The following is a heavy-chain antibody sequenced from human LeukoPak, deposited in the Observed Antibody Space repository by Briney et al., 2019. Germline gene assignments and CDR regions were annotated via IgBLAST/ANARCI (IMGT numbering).Heavy chain of an antibody. D-gene: IGHD3-3*01. CDR1: GGSFSGYY. J-gene: IGHJ5*02. CDR3: ARRITIFGVVSWFDP. V-gene: IGHV4-34*01. Sequence: SETLSLTCAVYGGSFSGYYWSWIRQPPGKGLEWIGEINHSGSTNYNPSLKSRVTISVDTSKNQFSLKLSSVTAADTAVYYCARRITIFGVVSWFDPWGQGTLVTVSS. CDR2: INHSGST.